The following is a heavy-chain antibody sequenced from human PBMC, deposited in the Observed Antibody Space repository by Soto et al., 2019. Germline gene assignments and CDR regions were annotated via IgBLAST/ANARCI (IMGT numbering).Heavy chain of an antibody. CDR3: ARGVDRAKTGY. V-gene: IGHV4-34*01. J-gene: IGHJ4*02. CDR1: GGSFSDYY. Sequence: TSETLSLTCAFYGGSFSDYYGSLIRQPPGKGLEWIGEISHSEGTNYNPSLESRVTISVDTSNNQISLKMTSVTAADTATYFCARGVDRAKTGYWGQGALVTVSS. D-gene: IGHD5-18*01. CDR2: ISHSEGT.